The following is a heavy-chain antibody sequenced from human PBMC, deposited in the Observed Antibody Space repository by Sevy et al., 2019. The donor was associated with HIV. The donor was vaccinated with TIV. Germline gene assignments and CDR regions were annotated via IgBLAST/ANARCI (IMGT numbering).Heavy chain of an antibody. D-gene: IGHD1-26*01. CDR2: IIPIFGTA. V-gene: IGHV1-69*13. CDR3: ASEGDASVGATTYYFDY. Sequence: ASVKVSCKASGGTFSSFPISWVRQAPGQGLEWMGGIIPIFGTAKYAQKFQGRVTISADESTSTAYMELSSLRSEDTAVYYCASEGDASVGATTYYFDYWGQGTLVTVSS. J-gene: IGHJ4*02. CDR1: GGTFSSFP.